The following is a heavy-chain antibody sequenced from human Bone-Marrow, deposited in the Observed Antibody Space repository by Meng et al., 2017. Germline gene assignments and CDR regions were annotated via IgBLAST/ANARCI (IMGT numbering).Heavy chain of an antibody. D-gene: IGHD6-19*01. CDR3: ASAHIFDGTGWHDAFNM. V-gene: IGHV3-20*04. J-gene: IGHJ3*02. CDR1: GFTFDDYG. Sequence: ETLSLTCAASGFTFDDYGMSWVRQAPGKGLEWVSGINWNGGSTGYADSVKGRFTISRDNAKNSLYLQMNSLRAEDTALYYCASAHIFDGTGWHDAFNMWGLGTMVTVSS. CDR2: INWNGGST.